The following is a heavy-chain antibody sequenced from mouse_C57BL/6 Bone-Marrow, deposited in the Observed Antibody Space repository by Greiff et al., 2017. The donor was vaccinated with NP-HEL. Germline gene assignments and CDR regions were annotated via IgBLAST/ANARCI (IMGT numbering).Heavy chain of an antibody. CDR3: TRCPHDSVYAMDY. D-gene: IGHD2-4*01. V-gene: IGHV1-5*01. CDR1: GYTFTSYW. CDR2: IYPGNSDT. J-gene: IGHJ4*01. Sequence: EVQLVESGTVLARPGASVKMSCKTSGYTFTSYWMHWVKQRPGQGLEWIGAIYPGNSDTSYNQKFKGKAKLTAVTSASTAYMELSSLTNEDSAVYYCTRCPHDSVYAMDYWGQGTSVTVSS.